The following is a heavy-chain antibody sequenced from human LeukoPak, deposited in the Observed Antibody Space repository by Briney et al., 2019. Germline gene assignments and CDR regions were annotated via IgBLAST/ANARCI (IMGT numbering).Heavy chain of an antibody. Sequence: GASVKVSCKASGYTFTSYYMHWVRQAPGQGLEWMGIINPSGGSTSYAQKFQGRVTMTRDMSTSTVYMELSSLRSEDTAVYYCATSLPPYRGGYGPRYAFDIWGQGTMVTVSS. V-gene: IGHV1-46*01. CDR3: ATSLPPYRGGYGPRYAFDI. J-gene: IGHJ3*02. D-gene: IGHD1-26*01. CDR2: INPSGGST. CDR1: GYTFTSYY.